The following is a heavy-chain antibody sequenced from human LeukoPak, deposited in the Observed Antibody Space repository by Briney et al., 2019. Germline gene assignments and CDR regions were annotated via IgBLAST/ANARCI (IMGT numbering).Heavy chain of an antibody. CDR2: ISAYNGNT. D-gene: IGHD6-13*01. CDR1: GGTFSSYA. CDR3: ARGLGIAAAADGFDY. Sequence: GASVKVSCKASGGTFSSYAISWVRQAPGQGLEWMGWISAYNGNTNYAQKLQGRVTMTTDTSTSTAYMELRSLRSDDTAVYYCARGLGIAAAADGFDYWGQGTLVTVSS. J-gene: IGHJ4*02. V-gene: IGHV1-18*01.